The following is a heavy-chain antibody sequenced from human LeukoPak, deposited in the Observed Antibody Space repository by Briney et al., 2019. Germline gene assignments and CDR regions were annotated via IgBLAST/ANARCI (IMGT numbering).Heavy chain of an antibody. CDR3: AKDPELSGYDREDAFDI. CDR2: ISYDGSNK. Sequence: GGSLRLSCAASGFTFSSYAMHWVRQAPGKGLEWVAVISYDGSNKYYADSVKGRFTISRDNSKNTLYLQMNSLRAEDTAVYYCAKDPELSGYDREDAFDIWGQGTMVTVSS. J-gene: IGHJ3*02. CDR1: GFTFSSYA. V-gene: IGHV3-30-3*01. D-gene: IGHD5-12*01.